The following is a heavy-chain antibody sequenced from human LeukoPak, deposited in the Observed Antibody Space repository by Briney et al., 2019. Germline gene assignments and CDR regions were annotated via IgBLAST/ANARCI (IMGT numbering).Heavy chain of an antibody. CDR2: IKQDGSEK. Sequence: GGSLRLSCAASGFTFSSYWMSWVRQAPGKGLEWVANIKQDGSEKYYVDSVKGRFTISRDNAKNSLYLQMNSLRAEDTAVYYCARDTPFRRFLEWTDAFDIWGQGTMVTVSS. CDR3: ARDTPFRRFLEWTDAFDI. CDR1: GFTFSSYW. J-gene: IGHJ3*02. V-gene: IGHV3-7*01. D-gene: IGHD3-3*01.